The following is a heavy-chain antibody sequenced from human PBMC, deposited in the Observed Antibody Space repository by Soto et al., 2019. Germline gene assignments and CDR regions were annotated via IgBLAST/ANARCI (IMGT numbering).Heavy chain of an antibody. J-gene: IGHJ3*02. CDR2: ISDSGSGI. Sequence: GGSLRLSCAASGFTFSSYAMSWVRQAPGKGLEWVSLISDSGSGIYYADSVKGRFTISRDNAKNTLYLQMNSLTIEDTAVYYCARPLGWRDAFDIWAQGTMVTVSS. CDR1: GFTFSSYA. CDR3: ARPLGWRDAFDI. V-gene: IGHV3-23*01. D-gene: IGHD6-19*01.